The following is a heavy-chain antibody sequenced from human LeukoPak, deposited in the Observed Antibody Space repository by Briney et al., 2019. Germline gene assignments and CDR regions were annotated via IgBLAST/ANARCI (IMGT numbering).Heavy chain of an antibody. CDR1: VDSVFSKSAA. CDR2: TFYRSKWHN. D-gene: IGHD1-1*01. Sequence: SQTLSLTCAISVDSVFSKSAAWNWSRQSPSRGLESLGRTFYRSKWHNDYALSVKSRITISPDTSKNQFSLQLRSVTPEDTAVYYCASFATDKQTDYWGQGTLVTVSS. CDR3: ASFATDKQTDY. J-gene: IGHJ4*02. V-gene: IGHV6-1*01.